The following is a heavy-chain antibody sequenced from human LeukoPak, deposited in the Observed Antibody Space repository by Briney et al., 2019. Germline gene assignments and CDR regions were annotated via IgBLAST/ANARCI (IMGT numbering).Heavy chain of an antibody. V-gene: IGHV3-7*03. CDR1: GFTFSSYW. CDR3: ARWLHWYFDL. CDR2: IKEDGSEK. Sequence: PGGSLRLSCAASGFTFSSYWMSWVRQAPGKGLEWVANIKEDGSEKNYVDSVKGRFTISRDNAKNSLHLQMNSLGAEDTALYYCARWLHWYFDLWGRSTRVTVSS. J-gene: IGHJ2*01. D-gene: IGHD5-12*01.